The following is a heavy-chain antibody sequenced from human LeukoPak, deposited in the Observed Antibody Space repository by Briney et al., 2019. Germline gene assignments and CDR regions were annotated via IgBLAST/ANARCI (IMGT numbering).Heavy chain of an antibody. V-gene: IGHV3-30-3*01. Sequence: PGGSLRLSCAASGFTFSSYAMHWVRQAPGKGLKWVAVISYDGSNKYYADSVKGRFTISRDNSKNTLYLQMNSLRAEDTAVYYCAREEIFRVAVAGNWVDYWGQGTLVTVSS. D-gene: IGHD6-19*01. CDR1: GFTFSSYA. CDR3: AREEIFRVAVAGNWVDY. J-gene: IGHJ4*02. CDR2: ISYDGSNK.